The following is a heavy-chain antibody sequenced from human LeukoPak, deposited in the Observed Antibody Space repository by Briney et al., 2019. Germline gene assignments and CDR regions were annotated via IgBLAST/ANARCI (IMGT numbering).Heavy chain of an antibody. Sequence: GESLMISCKGSGYSFTSYWIGWVRQMPGKGLEWMGIIYPGDSDTRYSPSFQGQVTISADKSISTAYLQWSSLKASDTAMYYCARLPPEGGGYNYGLYYYYGMDVWGQGTTVTVSS. CDR2: IYPGDSDT. CDR1: GYSFTSYW. V-gene: IGHV5-51*01. J-gene: IGHJ6*01. CDR3: ARLPPEGGGYNYGLYYYYGMDV. D-gene: IGHD5-18*01.